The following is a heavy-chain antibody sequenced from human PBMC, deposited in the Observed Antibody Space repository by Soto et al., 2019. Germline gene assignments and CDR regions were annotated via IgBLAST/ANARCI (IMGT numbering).Heavy chain of an antibody. Sequence: EVQLLESGGGLVQPGGSLRLSCAASGFTFSSYAMSWVRQAPGKGLEWVSAISGSGGSTYYADSVKGRFTISRDNSKNPLYLQMNSLRAEDTAVYYCAKDIGTYYDFWSGFDAFDIWGQGTMVTVSS. J-gene: IGHJ3*02. CDR3: AKDIGTYYDFWSGFDAFDI. CDR1: GFTFSSYA. D-gene: IGHD3-3*01. V-gene: IGHV3-23*01. CDR2: ISGSGGST.